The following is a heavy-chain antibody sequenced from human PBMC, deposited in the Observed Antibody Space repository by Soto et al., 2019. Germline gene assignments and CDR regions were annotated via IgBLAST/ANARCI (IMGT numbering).Heavy chain of an antibody. J-gene: IGHJ6*03. Sequence: SETLSLTCTVSGGSISSGGYYWSWIRQHPGKGLEWIGYIYYSGSTYYNPSLKSRVTISVDTSKNQLSLKMSSVTAADTAVYYCARVSGYVYYCYYMDVWGKGTTVTVSS. CDR3: ARVSGYVYYCYYMDV. D-gene: IGHD3-22*01. CDR1: GGSISSGGYY. CDR2: IYYSGST. V-gene: IGHV4-31*03.